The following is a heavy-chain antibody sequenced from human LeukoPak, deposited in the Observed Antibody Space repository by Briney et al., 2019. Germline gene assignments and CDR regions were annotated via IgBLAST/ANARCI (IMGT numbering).Heavy chain of an antibody. Sequence: SETLSLTCTVSGGSISSYYWTCIRQPPGKGLEWIGYIYYTGSTDYNPSLKSRVTISLDTSKNQFSLKLSSMTAADTAVYYCARDKLGWYFDLWGRGTLVTVSS. V-gene: IGHV4-59*01. CDR1: GGSISSYY. D-gene: IGHD7-27*01. CDR2: IYYTGST. CDR3: ARDKLGWYFDL. J-gene: IGHJ2*01.